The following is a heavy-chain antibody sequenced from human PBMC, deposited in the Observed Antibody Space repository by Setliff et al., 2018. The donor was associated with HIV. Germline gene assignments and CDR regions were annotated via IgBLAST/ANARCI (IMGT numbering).Heavy chain of an antibody. J-gene: IGHJ5*02. CDR2: IIPIYGTP. CDR3: ARGPEEGDCSGGSCYGNFDP. CDR1: GGTFSSYA. D-gene: IGHD2-15*01. Sequence: SVKVSCKASGGTFSSYAITWVRQAPGQGPEWMGGIIPIYGTPNYAQRFQGRLTITADKSTNTAYMELSSLKSDDTAVYYCARGPEEGDCSGGSCYGNFDPWGQGTLVTVSS. V-gene: IGHV1-69*06.